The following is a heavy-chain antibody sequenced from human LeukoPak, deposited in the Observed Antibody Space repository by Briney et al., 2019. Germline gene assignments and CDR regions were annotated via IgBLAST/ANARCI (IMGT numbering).Heavy chain of an antibody. D-gene: IGHD6-19*01. CDR2: INPNSGGT. J-gene: IGHJ4*02. V-gene: IGHV1-2*02. CDR3: ARDGAVAGTAYPEY. Sequence: ASVKVSCKASGYTFTGCYMHWVRQAPGQGLEWMGWINPNSGGTNYAQKFQGRVTMTRDTSISTAYMELSRLTSDDAAVYYCARDGAVAGTAYPEYWGQGTLVTVSS. CDR1: GYTFTGCY.